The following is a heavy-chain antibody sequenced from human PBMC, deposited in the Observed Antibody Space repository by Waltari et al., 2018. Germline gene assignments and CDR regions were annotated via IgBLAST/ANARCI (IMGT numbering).Heavy chain of an antibody. CDR2: INTDNGDT. CDR1: GSTFPNYG. J-gene: IGHJ4*02. D-gene: IGHD1-1*01. V-gene: IGHV1-3*04. Sequence: QVQLVHSGAEVQKPGASVKVSCITSGSTFPNYGIHWVRQAPGQRLEWMGWINTDNGDTQFSPKFQIRVTFTRDTFASTVYMELSSLTSEDTAVYYCARGLHRTAWIVDYWGQGTLVTVSS. CDR3: ARGLHRTAWIVDY.